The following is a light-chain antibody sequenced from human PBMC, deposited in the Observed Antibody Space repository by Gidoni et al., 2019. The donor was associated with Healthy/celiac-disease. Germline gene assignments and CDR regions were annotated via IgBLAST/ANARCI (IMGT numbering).Light chain of an antibody. Sequence: VLTQSPATLSLSPGERATLSCRASQSVSSYLAWYQQKPGQAPRLLIYDASNRATGIPARFSGSGSGTDFTLTISSLEPEDFAVYYCQQRSNWPPLTFGGGTKVEIK. V-gene: IGKV3-11*01. J-gene: IGKJ4*01. CDR1: QSVSSY. CDR3: QQRSNWPPLT. CDR2: DAS.